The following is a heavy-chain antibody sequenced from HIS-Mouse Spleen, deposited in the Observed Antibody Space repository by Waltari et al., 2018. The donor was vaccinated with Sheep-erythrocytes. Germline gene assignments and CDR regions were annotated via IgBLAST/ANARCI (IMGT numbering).Heavy chain of an antibody. Sequence: QLQLPESGPGLVKPSETLSLTCTVPGGSISSSSYYWGWIRQPPGKGLEWIGSIYYSGSTYYNPSLKSRVTISVDTSKNQFSLKLSSVTAADTAVYYCARDWTGFDYWGQGTLVTVSS. V-gene: IGHV4-39*07. CDR1: GGSISSSSYY. D-gene: IGHD3-3*01. CDR2: IYYSGST. J-gene: IGHJ4*02. CDR3: ARDWTGFDY.